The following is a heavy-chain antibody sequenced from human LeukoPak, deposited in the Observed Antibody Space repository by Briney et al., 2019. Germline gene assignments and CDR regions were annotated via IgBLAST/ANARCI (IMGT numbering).Heavy chain of an antibody. J-gene: IGHJ4*02. Sequence: PSETLSLTCVMYGGSFSGYYWSWIRQSPGEGLEWIGEISPHGIKYNPSLKSRVTISLDTTKDQFSLFLSSVTAADAAVYFCASDSYSSIGYFWSQGTLVTVSS. CDR1: GGSFSGYY. V-gene: IGHV4-34*01. CDR2: ISPHGI. D-gene: IGHD2-2*01. CDR3: ASDSYSSIGYF.